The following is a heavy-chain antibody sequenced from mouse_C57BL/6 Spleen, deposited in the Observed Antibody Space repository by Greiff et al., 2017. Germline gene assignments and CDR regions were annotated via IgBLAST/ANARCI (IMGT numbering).Heavy chain of an antibody. D-gene: IGHD1-1*01. Sequence: QVQLKQSGPGLVQPSQSLSITCTVSGFSLTSYGVHWVRQSPGKGLEWLGVIWRGGSTDYNAAFMSRLSITKDNSKSQVFFKMNSLQADDTAIYYCAKEGGGYYGLTDAYYYAMDYWGQGTSVTVPS. CDR1: GFSLTSYG. CDR3: AKEGGGYYGLTDAYYYAMDY. CDR2: IWRGGST. V-gene: IGHV2-5*01. J-gene: IGHJ4*01.